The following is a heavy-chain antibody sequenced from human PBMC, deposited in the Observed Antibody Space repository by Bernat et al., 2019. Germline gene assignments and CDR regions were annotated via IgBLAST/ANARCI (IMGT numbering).Heavy chain of an antibody. CDR1: GFNFRSYW. CDR3: ARGSMVQGVTVVNYYYMDV. Sequence: EVQLVESGGGLVQPGGSLRLSCAASGFNFRSYWMHWVRQVPGKGPVWVSHMNSDGTSTDYADSVKGRLTISRDNAKNMLYLQMNSLRAEDTAVYYCARGSMVQGVTVVNYYYMDVWGKGTTVTVSS. D-gene: IGHD3-10*01. V-gene: IGHV3-74*01. J-gene: IGHJ6*03. CDR2: MNSDGTST.